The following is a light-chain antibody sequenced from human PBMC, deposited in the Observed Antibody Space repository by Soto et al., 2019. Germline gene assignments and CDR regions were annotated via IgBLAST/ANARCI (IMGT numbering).Light chain of an antibody. CDR2: DAS. CDR3: QQYGSSPIT. CDR1: QSVSSSY. J-gene: IGKJ5*01. Sequence: EIVLTQSPATLSLSPGERATLSCGASQSVSSSYLAWYQQKPGLAPRLLIYDASSRATGTPDRFSGSGSGTDFTLTISRLEPEDFAVYYCQQYGSSPITFGQGTDWRL. V-gene: IGKV3D-20*01.